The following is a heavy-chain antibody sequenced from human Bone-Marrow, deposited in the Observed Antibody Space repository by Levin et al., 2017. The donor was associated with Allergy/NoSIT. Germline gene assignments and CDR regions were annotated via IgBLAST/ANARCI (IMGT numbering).Heavy chain of an antibody. CDR1: GGSISSGGYY. CDR2: IYYSGST. J-gene: IGHJ6*02. Sequence: SETLSLTCTVSGGSISSGGYYWSWIRQHPGKGLEWIGYIYYSGSTYYNPSLKSRVTISVDTSKNQFSLKLSSVTAADTAVYYCARSLEYCSSTSCYYYYYYYGMDVWGQGTTVTVSS. V-gene: IGHV4-31*03. CDR3: ARSLEYCSSTSCYYYYYYYGMDV. D-gene: IGHD2-2*01.